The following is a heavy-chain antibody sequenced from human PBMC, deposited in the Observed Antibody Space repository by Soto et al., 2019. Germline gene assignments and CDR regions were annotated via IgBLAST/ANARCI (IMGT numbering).Heavy chain of an antibody. V-gene: IGHV1-46*01. Sequence: QEQLVQSGAEVRKPGASVKVSCKASGYTFTRYYMHWVRQAPGQGLEWMGIINPSGGSASYAQKFQGRVTMTRQTSTSTGYMELSSMASEDTAVYYCARDQIAGATWGRFEYWGQGALVTVSS. J-gene: IGHJ4*02. CDR3: ARDQIAGATWGRFEY. D-gene: IGHD1-26*01. CDR1: GYTFTRYY. CDR2: INPSGGSA.